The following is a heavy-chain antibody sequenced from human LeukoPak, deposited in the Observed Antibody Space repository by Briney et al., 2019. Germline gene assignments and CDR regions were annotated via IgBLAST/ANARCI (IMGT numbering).Heavy chain of an antibody. CDR3: AREDHSNYNY. CDR2: IKQDGGET. D-gene: IGHD4-11*01. V-gene: IGHV3-7*01. Sequence: GGSLRLSCAVSGFTFSSYWMSWVRQAPGKGLEWVANIKQDGGETFYVDSVKGRFTISRDNAKNSLYLQMNSLRAEDTAVYYCAREDHSNYNYWGQGTLVTVSS. J-gene: IGHJ4*02. CDR1: GFTFSSYW.